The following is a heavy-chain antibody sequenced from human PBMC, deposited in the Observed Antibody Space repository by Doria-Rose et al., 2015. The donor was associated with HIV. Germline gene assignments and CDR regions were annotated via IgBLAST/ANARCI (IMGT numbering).Heavy chain of an antibody. D-gene: IGHD3-10*01. Sequence: FSGHYWSWIRPAPGKGLEWIGEINHSGNTNYNPSLKSRVTISVDTSKNQFSLKVTSVTAADTAVYYCARPGSGSDYSSRYFKHWGQGTPVTVTS. CDR2: INHSGNT. CDR3: ARPGSGSDYSSRYFKH. V-gene: IGHV4-34*01. CDR1: FSGHY. J-gene: IGHJ1*01.